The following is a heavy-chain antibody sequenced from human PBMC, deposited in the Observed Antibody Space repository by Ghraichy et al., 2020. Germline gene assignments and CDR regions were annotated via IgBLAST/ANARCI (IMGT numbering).Heavy chain of an antibody. CDR3: AKVRLDDLSLRLTFGELLIGMYYFDY. V-gene: IGHV3-23*01. J-gene: IGHJ4*02. CDR2: ISGSGGST. D-gene: IGHD3-10*01. CDR1: GFTFSSYA. Sequence: GGSLRLSCAASGFTFSSYAMSWVRQAPGKGLEWVSAISGSGGSTYYADSVKGRFTISRDNSKNTLYLQMNSLRAEDTAVYYCAKVRLDDLSLRLTFGELLIGMYYFDYWGQGTLVTVSS.